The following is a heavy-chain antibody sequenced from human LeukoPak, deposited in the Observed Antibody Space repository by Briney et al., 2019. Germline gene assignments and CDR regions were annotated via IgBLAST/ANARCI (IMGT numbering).Heavy chain of an antibody. Sequence: PSETLSLTCTVSGGSISSSSYYWGWIRQPPGKGLEWIGSIYYSGTTYYNPSFKSRVTISVDSSNNQFSLKLSSVTAADTAVYFCASQYYYDDSGYSPSDYWGQGTLVTVSS. V-gene: IGHV4-39*01. CDR1: GGSISSSSYY. J-gene: IGHJ4*02. CDR2: IYYSGTT. CDR3: ASQYYYDDSGYSPSDY. D-gene: IGHD3-22*01.